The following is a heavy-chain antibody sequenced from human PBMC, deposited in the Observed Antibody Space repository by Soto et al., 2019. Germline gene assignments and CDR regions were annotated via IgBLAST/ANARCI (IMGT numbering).Heavy chain of an antibody. J-gene: IGHJ3*01. D-gene: IGHD2-15*01. Sequence: SVKVSCKASGFTFKKSIVQWVRQARGQRLEWIGWIVVDSGKTKYAQVLQERVAITRDLSTSTAHMELSSLRSEDTAVYYCAARYCGGGSCYSNEDAVDVWGQGTRVTVSS. V-gene: IGHV1-58*01. CDR1: GFTFKKSI. CDR3: AARYCGGGSCYSNEDAVDV. CDR2: IVVDSGKT.